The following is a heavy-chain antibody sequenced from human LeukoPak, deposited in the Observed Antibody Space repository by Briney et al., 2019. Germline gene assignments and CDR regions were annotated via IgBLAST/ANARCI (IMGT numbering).Heavy chain of an antibody. Sequence: PGGSRRLSCAASGFTFSSYDMHWVRQATGKGLEWVSAIGTAGDTYYPGSVKGRFTISRENAKNSLYLQMNSLRAGDTAVYYCARDGGGSSSWSGYYGMDVWGQGTTVTVSS. J-gene: IGHJ6*02. D-gene: IGHD6-13*01. CDR1: GFTFSSYD. V-gene: IGHV3-13*01. CDR3: ARDGGGSSSWSGYYGMDV. CDR2: IGTAGDT.